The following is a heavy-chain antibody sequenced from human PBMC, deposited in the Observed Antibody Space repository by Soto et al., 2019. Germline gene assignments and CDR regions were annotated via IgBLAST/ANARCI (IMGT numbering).Heavy chain of an antibody. CDR1: GFTVSSNY. CDR3: ARESGSSPTYFDY. J-gene: IGHJ4*02. CDR2: IYSGGST. D-gene: IGHD6-13*01. Sequence: EVQLVESGGGLVQPGGSLRLSCAASGFTVSSNYMSWVRQAPGKGLEWVSVIYSGGSTYYADSVKGRFTISRHNSKNTLYLQMNSLRAEDTAVYYCARESGSSPTYFDYWGQGTLVTVSS. V-gene: IGHV3-53*04.